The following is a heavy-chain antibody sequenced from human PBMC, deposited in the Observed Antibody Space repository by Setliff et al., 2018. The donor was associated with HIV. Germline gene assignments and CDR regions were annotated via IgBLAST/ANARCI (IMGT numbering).Heavy chain of an antibody. Sequence: PSQTLSLTCAISGDSVSSNTAAWNWIRQFPSRGLEWLGRTYYRSKWYNDYAVSVKSRITISPDTSKNQFSLQLNSVTPEDTAVYYCARGSYGSVLLWGQGTLVTVSS. CDR3: ARGSYGSVLL. J-gene: IGHJ4*02. D-gene: IGHD6-19*01. CDR1: GDSVSSNTAA. V-gene: IGHV6-1*01. CDR2: TYYRSKWYN.